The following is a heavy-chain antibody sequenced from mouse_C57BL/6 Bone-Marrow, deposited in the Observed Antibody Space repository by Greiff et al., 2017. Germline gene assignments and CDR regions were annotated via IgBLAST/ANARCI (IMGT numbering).Heavy chain of an antibody. CDR2: ISSGGDYI. Sequence: EVQRVESGEGLVKPGGSLKLSCAASGFTFSSYAMSWVRQTPEKRLEWVAYISSGGDYIYYADTVKGRFTISRDNARNTLYLQMSSLKSEDTAMYYCTRDDGYSFAYWGQGTLVTVSA. J-gene: IGHJ3*01. D-gene: IGHD2-3*01. CDR3: TRDDGYSFAY. CDR1: GFTFSSYA. V-gene: IGHV5-9-1*02.